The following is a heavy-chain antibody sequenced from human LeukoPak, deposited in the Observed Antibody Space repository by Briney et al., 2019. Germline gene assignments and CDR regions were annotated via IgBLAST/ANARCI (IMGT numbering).Heavy chain of an antibody. CDR2: IIPILGIA. Sequence: SVKVSCKASGGTFSSYAISWVRQAPGQGLEWMGRIIPILGIANYAQKFQGRVTITADKSTSTAYMELSSLRSEDTAMYYCAREGGLIAAATPDYWRQGTLVTVSS. CDR3: AREGGLIAAATPDY. J-gene: IGHJ4*02. D-gene: IGHD6-13*01. V-gene: IGHV1-69*04. CDR1: GGTFSSYA.